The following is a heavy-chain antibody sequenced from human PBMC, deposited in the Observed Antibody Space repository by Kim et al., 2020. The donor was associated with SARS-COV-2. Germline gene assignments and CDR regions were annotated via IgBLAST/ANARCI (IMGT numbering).Heavy chain of an antibody. D-gene: IGHD1-1*01. CDR2: T. V-gene: IGHV4-59*01. CDR3: AREKSRGTPDY. J-gene: IGHJ4*02. Sequence: TNYNPSLKSRVTISVDTSKNQFSLKLSSVTAADTAVYYCAREKSRGTPDYWGQGTLVTVSS.